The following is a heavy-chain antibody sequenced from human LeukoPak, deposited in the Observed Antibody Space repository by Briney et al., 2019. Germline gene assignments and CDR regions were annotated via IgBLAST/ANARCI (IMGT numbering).Heavy chain of an antibody. V-gene: IGHV4-39*07. D-gene: IGHD3-3*01. CDR3: ARTYYDFWSGYLIDY. CDR1: GGSISSSSYY. CDR2: IYYSGST. J-gene: IGHJ4*02. Sequence: SETLSLTCTVSGGSISSSSYYWGWIRQPPGKGPEWIGSIYYSGSTNYNPSLKSRVTISVDTSKNQFSLKLSSVTAADTAVYYCARTYYDFWSGYLIDYWGQGTLVTVSS.